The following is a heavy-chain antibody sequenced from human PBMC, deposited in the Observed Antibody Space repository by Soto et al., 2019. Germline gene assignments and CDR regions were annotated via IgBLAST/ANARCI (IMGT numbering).Heavy chain of an antibody. CDR2: IAHDGSYK. V-gene: IGHV3-30-3*01. Sequence: QVQLVESGGGVVQPGRSLRLSCAASGFTFSNYAIHWVRQAPGKGLEWVAVIAHDGSYKFYADSVKGRFTISRDNSDNTLHLQLSSLRVEDTAVYYCSGERTSDGRSFLTCHGLDVWGQGATVTVSS. CDR1: GFTFSNYA. J-gene: IGHJ6*02. CDR3: SGERTSDGRSFLTCHGLDV. D-gene: IGHD2-15*01.